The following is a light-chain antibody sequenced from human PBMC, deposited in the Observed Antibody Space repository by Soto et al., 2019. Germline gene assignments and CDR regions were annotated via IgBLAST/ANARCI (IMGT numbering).Light chain of an antibody. CDR3: QQLNSYPFT. CDR2: AAS. Sequence: DIQLTQSPSFLSASVGDRVTITCRASPDISNYLVWYQQKPGKAPKHLIYAASTLQSGFPSRFSGSGSVTQLTLTISSLQHEDVATCYCQQLNSYPFTFGPGTNVASK. CDR1: PDISNY. J-gene: IGKJ3*01. V-gene: IGKV1-9*01.